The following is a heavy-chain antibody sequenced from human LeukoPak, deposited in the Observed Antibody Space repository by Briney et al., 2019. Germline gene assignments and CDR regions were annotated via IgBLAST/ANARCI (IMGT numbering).Heavy chain of an antibody. Sequence: GGPPRLSCAASGFTFDDYAMHWVRQAPGMGRYWVSLISGDGGSTYYADSVKGRFTISRDNSKNSLYLQMNSLRTEDTALYYCAKDMITFGGVITYFDYWGQGTLVTVSS. V-gene: IGHV3-43*02. CDR3: AKDMITFGGVITYFDY. CDR1: GFTFDDYA. J-gene: IGHJ4*02. D-gene: IGHD3-16*02. CDR2: ISGDGGST.